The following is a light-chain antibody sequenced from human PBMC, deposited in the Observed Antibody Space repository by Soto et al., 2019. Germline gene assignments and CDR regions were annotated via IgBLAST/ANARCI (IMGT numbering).Light chain of an antibody. J-gene: IGKJ5*01. CDR1: QSISSY. Sequence: DIQMTQSPSSLSASVGDRVTITCRASQSISSYLNWYQQKPGKAPKLLIYAASSLQSGVPSRFSGSGSGTDFTLTISSLQPEDFATYYCQQLNSYPPGTFGQGTRLEIK. CDR2: AAS. V-gene: IGKV1-39*01. CDR3: QQLNSYPPGT.